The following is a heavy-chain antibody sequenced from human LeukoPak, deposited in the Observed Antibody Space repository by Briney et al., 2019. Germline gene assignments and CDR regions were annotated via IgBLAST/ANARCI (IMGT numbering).Heavy chain of an antibody. V-gene: IGHV4-34*01. D-gene: IGHD3-10*01. CDR2: INHSGST. J-gene: IGHJ5*02. CDR3: ARHRGLGYYGSGSYYNNWFDP. Sequence: PSETLSLTCAVYGGSFSGYYWSWIRQPPGKGLEWIGEINHSGSTNYNPPLKSRVTISVDTSKNQFSLKLSSVTAADTAVYYCARHRGLGYYGSGSYYNNWFDPTGQGTLVTVSS. CDR1: GGSFSGYY.